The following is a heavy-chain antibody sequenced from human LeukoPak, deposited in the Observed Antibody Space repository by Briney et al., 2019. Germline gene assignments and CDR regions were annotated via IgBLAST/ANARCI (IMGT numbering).Heavy chain of an antibody. J-gene: IGHJ4*02. CDR3: AKGPPYSSAQYIDY. CDR1: GFTFSNYG. D-gene: IGHD6-25*01. Sequence: GGSLRPSCAASGFTFSNYGMHWVRQAPGKGLEWVAVISYDGSNKYYADSVKGRFTISRDNSKNTLYLQMNSLRAEDTAVYYCAKGPPYSSAQYIDYWGQGTLVTVSS. CDR2: ISYDGSNK. V-gene: IGHV3-30*18.